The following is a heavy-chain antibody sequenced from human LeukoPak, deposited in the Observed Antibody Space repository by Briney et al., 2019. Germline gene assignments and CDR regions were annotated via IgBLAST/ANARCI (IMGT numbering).Heavy chain of an antibody. Sequence: SETLSLTCTVSGGSISSYYWSWIRQPPGKELEWIGYIYYSGSANYNPSLKSRVTISVDTSKNQFSLKLSSVTAADTAVYYCARARYSGYEGDFDYWGQGTLVTVSS. J-gene: IGHJ4*02. CDR3: ARARYSGYEGDFDY. CDR1: GGSISSYY. V-gene: IGHV4-59*01. D-gene: IGHD5-12*01. CDR2: IYYSGSA.